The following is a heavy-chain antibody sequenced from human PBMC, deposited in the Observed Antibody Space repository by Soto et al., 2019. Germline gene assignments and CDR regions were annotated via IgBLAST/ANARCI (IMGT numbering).Heavy chain of an antibody. Sequence: QVQLVESGGGVVQPGRSLRLSCAASGFTFSSYAMHWVRQAPGKGLEWVAVISYDGSNKYYADSVKGRFTISRDNSKNTLYLQMNSLRAEDTAVYYGARGAAVGEPDYWGQGTLVTVSS. D-gene: IGHD3-16*01. CDR1: GFTFSSYA. V-gene: IGHV3-30-3*01. CDR2: ISYDGSNK. CDR3: ARGAAVGEPDY. J-gene: IGHJ4*02.